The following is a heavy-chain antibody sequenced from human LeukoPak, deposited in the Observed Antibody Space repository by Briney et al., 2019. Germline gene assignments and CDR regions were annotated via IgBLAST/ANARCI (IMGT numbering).Heavy chain of an antibody. J-gene: IGHJ4*02. V-gene: IGHV1-69*05. CDR1: GGTFSSYA. CDR3: ARDGLVGATYFDY. D-gene: IGHD1-26*01. CDR2: IIPIFGTA. Sequence: SVKVSCKASGGTFSSYAISRVRQAPGQGLEWMGGIIPIFGTANYAQKFQGRVTITTDESTSTAYMELSSLRSEDTAVYYCARDGLVGATYFDYWGQGTLVTVSS.